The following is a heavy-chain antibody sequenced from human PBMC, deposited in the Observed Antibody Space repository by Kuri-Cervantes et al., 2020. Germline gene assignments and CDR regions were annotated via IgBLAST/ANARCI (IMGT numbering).Heavy chain of an antibody. D-gene: IGHD6-19*01. CDR3: AIGASSSAWVGVDYSDY. V-gene: IGHV3-21*01. Sequence: GESLKISCAASGFTFSSYAMNWVRQAPGKGLEWVSSISSSSSYIYYADSVKGRFTISRDNAKNSLYLQMNSLRAEDTAVYYCAIGASSSAWVGVDYSDYWGQGTLVTVSS. CDR1: GFTFSSYA. CDR2: ISSSSSYI. J-gene: IGHJ4*02.